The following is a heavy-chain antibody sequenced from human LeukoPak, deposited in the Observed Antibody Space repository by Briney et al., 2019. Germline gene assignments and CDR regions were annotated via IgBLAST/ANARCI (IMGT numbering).Heavy chain of an antibody. CDR2: IIPIFGTT. CDR1: GYTFTGYY. Sequence: SVKVSCKASGYTFTGYYYHWVRQAPGQGLEWMGGIIPIFGTTNYAQKFQDRVTITADKSTSTAYMELSSLRSEDTAVYYCARVVGLTGYSSSWYSGYYYYMDVWGKGTTVTVSS. D-gene: IGHD6-13*01. CDR3: ARVVGLTGYSSSWYSGYYYYMDV. J-gene: IGHJ6*03. V-gene: IGHV1-69*06.